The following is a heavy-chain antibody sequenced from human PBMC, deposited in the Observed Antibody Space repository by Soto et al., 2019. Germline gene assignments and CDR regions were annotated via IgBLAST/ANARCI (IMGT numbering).Heavy chain of an antibody. CDR2: ISAYNGNT. CDR3: ARDSPPVDY. CDR1: GYTFTSYG. J-gene: IGHJ4*02. Sequence: QVQLVQSGAEVKKPGASVKVSCKASGYTFTSYGISWVRQAPGQGLEWMGWISAYNGNTKNAQKLQGRVTMTTDTSTSTGYMERRSLRSDGTAVYYCARDSPPVDYWGQGTLVTVSS. V-gene: IGHV1-18*01.